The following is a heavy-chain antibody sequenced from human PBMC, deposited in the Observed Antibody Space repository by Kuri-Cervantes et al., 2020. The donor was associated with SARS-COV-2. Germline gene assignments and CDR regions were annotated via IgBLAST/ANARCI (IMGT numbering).Heavy chain of an antibody. CDR1: GFSLSTSGEG. V-gene: IGHV2-5*01. Sequence: SGPTLVKLTQTLTLTCTFSGFSLSTSGEGVAWIRLPPGKALEWLALIYWNDHKRYSPSLENRLTITKDTSKNQVVVTMTNMDPLDTATYYCARASEYSISATLFDYWGHGTLVTVSS. D-gene: IGHD5-18*01. CDR3: ARASEYSISATLFDY. J-gene: IGHJ4*01. CDR2: IYWNDHK.